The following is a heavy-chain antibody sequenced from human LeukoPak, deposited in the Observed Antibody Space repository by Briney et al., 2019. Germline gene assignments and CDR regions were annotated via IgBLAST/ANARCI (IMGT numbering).Heavy chain of an antibody. CDR1: GGSFSGYY. D-gene: IGHD3-22*01. CDR2: IYYSGST. V-gene: IGHV4-59*08. CDR3: ARRHSTYYYGSSGYHYYYYYGMDV. Sequence: SETLSLTCAVYGGSFSGYYWSWIRQPPGKGLEWIGYIYYSGSTNYNPSLKSRVTISVDTSKNQFSLRLSSVTAADTAVYYCARRHSTYYYGSSGYHYYYYYGMDVWGQGTTVTVSS. J-gene: IGHJ6*02.